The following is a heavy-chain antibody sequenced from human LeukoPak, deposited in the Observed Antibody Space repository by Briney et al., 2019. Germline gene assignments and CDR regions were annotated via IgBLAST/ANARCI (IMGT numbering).Heavy chain of an antibody. Sequence: GGSLRLSCAASGFAFSTYDMNWVRQAPGKGLEWLSAISSRSDYIYYADSVKGRFTVSRDNAENSLYLQMSSLRAEDTAVYYCAREIYGSGTHPFDYWGQGTLVTVSS. V-gene: IGHV3-21*06. D-gene: IGHD3-10*01. CDR2: ISSRSDYI. J-gene: IGHJ4*02. CDR1: GFAFSTYD. CDR3: AREIYGSGTHPFDY.